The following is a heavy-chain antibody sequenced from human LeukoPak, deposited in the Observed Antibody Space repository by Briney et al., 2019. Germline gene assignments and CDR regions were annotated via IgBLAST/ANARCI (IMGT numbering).Heavy chain of an antibody. CDR1: GFTFSRYA. CDR3: AKGTLDILTTDY. D-gene: IGHD3-9*01. Sequence: GGSLRLSCAASGFTFSRYAMSWVRQAPGKGLEWVSGISGSGGSTYHADSVKGRFTISRDNSKNTVYLQMSSLRAEDTAVYYCAKGTLDILTTDYWGQGTLVTVSS. J-gene: IGHJ4*02. V-gene: IGHV3-23*01. CDR2: ISGSGGST.